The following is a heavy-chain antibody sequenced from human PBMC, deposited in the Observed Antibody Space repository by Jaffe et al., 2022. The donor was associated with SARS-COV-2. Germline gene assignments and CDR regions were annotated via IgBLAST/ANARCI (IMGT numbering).Heavy chain of an antibody. CDR1: GFTFSSYG. J-gene: IGHJ6*02. V-gene: IGHV3-30*18. D-gene: IGHD3-10*01. Sequence: QVQLVESGGGVVQPGRSLRLSCAASGFTFSSYGMHWVRQAPGKGLEWVAVILYDGSNKYYADSVKGRFTISRDNSKNTLYLQMNSLRAEDTAVYYCAKDTLLGSHYYYYGMDVWGQGTTVTVSS. CDR2: ILYDGSNK. CDR3: AKDTLLGSHYYYYGMDV.